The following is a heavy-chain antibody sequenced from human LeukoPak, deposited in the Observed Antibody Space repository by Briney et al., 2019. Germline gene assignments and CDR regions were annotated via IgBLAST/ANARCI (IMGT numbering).Heavy chain of an antibody. CDR1: GYTFTSYG. CDR3: ARDRDLERSGNAFDI. V-gene: IGHV1-18*01. Sequence: ASVKVSCKASGYTFTSYGISWVRQAPGQGLEWMGWISAYNGNTNYAQKLQGRVTMTTDTSTSTAYMELRSLRSDDTAVYYCARDRDLERSGNAFDIWGQGTMVTVSS. CDR2: ISAYNGNT. J-gene: IGHJ3*02. D-gene: IGHD1-26*01.